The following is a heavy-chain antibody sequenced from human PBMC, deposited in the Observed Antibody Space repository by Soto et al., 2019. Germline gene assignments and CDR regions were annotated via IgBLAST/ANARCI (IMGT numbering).Heavy chain of an antibody. V-gene: IGHV1-18*01. CDR3: VRGRLYYDLGSGNYNGEFDY. D-gene: IGHD3-10*01. CDR1: GYPFTSYT. J-gene: IGHJ4*02. Sequence: QVQLVQSGAEVKKPGAAVKVSCKATGYPFTSYTISWVRQAPGQGLEWVGWISAYNGNTKYAQKVPGRVTTTTGTSTSTAYMELRRLGSDDTAVYYCVRGRLYYDLGSGNYNGEFDYWGQGTLVTVSS. CDR2: ISAYNGNT.